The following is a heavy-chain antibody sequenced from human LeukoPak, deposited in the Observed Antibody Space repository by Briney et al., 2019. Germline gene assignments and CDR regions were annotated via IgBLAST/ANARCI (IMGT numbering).Heavy chain of an antibody. J-gene: IGHJ4*02. D-gene: IGHD5-12*01. CDR3: ARGGYSFDY. V-gene: IGHV3-7*01. CDR2: LHADGIER. Sequence: GGSLRLSCAASGFTLSGYWMSWVRQAPGKGLEWVARLHADGIERYYVDPVKGRSTISRDNAKNSLHLQMYSLRLDDTAVYYCARGGYSFDYLGQGTLVTVSS. CDR1: GFTLSGYW.